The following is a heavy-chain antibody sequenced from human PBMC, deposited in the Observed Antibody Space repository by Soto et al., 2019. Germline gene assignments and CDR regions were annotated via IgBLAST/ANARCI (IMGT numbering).Heavy chain of an antibody. V-gene: IGHV4-34*01. Sequence: SETLSLTCAVYGGSFSGYYWSWIRQPPGKGLEWIGEINHSGSTNYNPSLKSRVTISVDTSKNQFSLKLSSVTAADTAVYYCARADHSSGWYGRGQSRDYYYYYGMDVWGQGTTVTVSS. D-gene: IGHD6-19*01. CDR2: INHSGST. CDR3: ARADHSSGWYGRGQSRDYYYYYGMDV. CDR1: GGSFSGYY. J-gene: IGHJ6*02.